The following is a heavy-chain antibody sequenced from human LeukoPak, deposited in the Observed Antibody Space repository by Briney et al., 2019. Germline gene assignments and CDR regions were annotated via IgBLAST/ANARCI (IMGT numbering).Heavy chain of an antibody. D-gene: IGHD1-7*01. Sequence: SVKVSCKASGGTFSSYAISWVRQAPGQGLEWMGGIIPIFGTANYAQKFQGRVTITADESTSTAYMELSSLRSEDTAVYYSARSSNWNYVMDYWGQGTMVTVSS. V-gene: IGHV1-69*01. CDR3: ARSSNWNYVMDY. J-gene: IGHJ4*02. CDR1: GGTFSSYA. CDR2: IIPIFGTA.